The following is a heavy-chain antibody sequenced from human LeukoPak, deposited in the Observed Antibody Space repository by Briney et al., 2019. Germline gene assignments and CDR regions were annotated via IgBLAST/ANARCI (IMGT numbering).Heavy chain of an antibody. V-gene: IGHV1-69*05. CDR2: IIPIFGTA. CDR1: GGTFSSYA. D-gene: IGHD1-7*01. CDR3: ARGANWNYLSYYYYYMDV. J-gene: IGHJ6*03. Sequence: SVKVSCKASGGTFSSYAISWVRQAPGQGLEWMGGIIPIFGTANYAQKLQGRVTMTTDTSTSTAYMELRSLRSDDTAVYYCARGANWNYLSYYYYYMDVWGKGTTVTVSS.